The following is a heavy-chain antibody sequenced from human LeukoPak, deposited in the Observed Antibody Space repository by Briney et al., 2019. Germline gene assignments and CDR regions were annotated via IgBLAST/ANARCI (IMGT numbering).Heavy chain of an antibody. CDR1: GYTFTSYG. D-gene: IGHD3-22*01. Sequence: ASVKVSCKASGYTFTSYGISWVLQAPGHGLEWMGWISAYNGNTNYAQKLQGRVTMTTDTSTSTAYMELRSLRSDDTAVYYCARSPPHVYDSSGYYLSWGQGTLVTVSS. J-gene: IGHJ4*02. CDR3: ARSPPHVYDSSGYYLS. V-gene: IGHV1-18*01. CDR2: ISAYNGNT.